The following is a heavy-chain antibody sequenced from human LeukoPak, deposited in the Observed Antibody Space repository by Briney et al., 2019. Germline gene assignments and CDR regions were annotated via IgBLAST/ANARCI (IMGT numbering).Heavy chain of an antibody. J-gene: IGHJ4*02. CDR2: IKQDGSEK. V-gene: IGHV3-7*05. CDR1: GFTFSSYW. CDR3: ARMGSLDY. D-gene: IGHD3-16*01. Sequence: RGSLRLSCAASGFTFSSYWMHWVRQAPGKGLEWVANIKQDGSEKNYVDSVKGRFIISRDNAKNSLFLQMNSLRAEDTAMYYCARMGSLDYWGQGTLVTVSS.